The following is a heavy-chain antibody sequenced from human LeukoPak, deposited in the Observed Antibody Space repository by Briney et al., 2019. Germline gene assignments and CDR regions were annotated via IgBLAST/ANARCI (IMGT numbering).Heavy chain of an antibody. V-gene: IGHV3-30*02. Sequence: HPGGSLRLSCEASGFTFSSFGMHWVRQAPGKGLEWVAFIRRDGDVIYYADSVKGRFTISRDNSRNMVYLQLNSLRPEDTAVYYCAKDSGRVLLISRPGYFDYWGQGTLVTVSS. CDR3: AKDSGRVLLISRPGYFDY. D-gene: IGHD3-10*01. CDR1: GFTFSSFG. J-gene: IGHJ4*02. CDR2: IRRDGDVI.